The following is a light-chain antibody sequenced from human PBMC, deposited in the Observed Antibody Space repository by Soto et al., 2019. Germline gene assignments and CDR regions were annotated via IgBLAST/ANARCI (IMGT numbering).Light chain of an antibody. Sequence: QSALTQPPSASGSPGQSVTISCTGTSRDVGGYNYVSWDQQHPGKAPKLMIYEVSKRPSGVPDRFSGSKSGNTASLTVSGLQAEDEADYYCSSYAGSNNLGFGGGTKLTVL. V-gene: IGLV2-8*01. CDR2: EVS. CDR3: SSYAGSNNLG. CDR1: SRDVGGYNY. J-gene: IGLJ2*01.